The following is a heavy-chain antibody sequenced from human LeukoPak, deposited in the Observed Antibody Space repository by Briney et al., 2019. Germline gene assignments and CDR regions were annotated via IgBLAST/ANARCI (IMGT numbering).Heavy chain of an antibody. J-gene: IGHJ3*02. D-gene: IGHD4-17*01. V-gene: IGHV3-23*01. CDR2: ISGGGGST. Sequence: GGSLRLSCAASGFTFSNYAMSWVRQAPGKGLEWVSGISGGGGSTYYADSVKGRFTISRDNSKNTLYMQMNSLRAEDTAVYYCAKLTTVTTKGSFDIWGQGTMVTASS. CDR1: GFTFSNYA. CDR3: AKLTTVTTKGSFDI.